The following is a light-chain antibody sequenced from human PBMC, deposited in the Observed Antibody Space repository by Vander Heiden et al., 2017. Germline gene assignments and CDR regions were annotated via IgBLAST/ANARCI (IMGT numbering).Light chain of an antibody. Sequence: DIVMTQSPDSLAVSLGERATINCKSSQGPFYASNIQGRLAWYQQKPGQPPKLLIYWASTRQSGVPDRFSGSGSGTDFTLTISSLQAEDVAVYYCQQYYSSPWTFGQGTKVEIK. CDR3: QQYYSSPWT. V-gene: IGKV4-1*01. J-gene: IGKJ1*01. CDR1: QGPFYASNIQGR. CDR2: WAS.